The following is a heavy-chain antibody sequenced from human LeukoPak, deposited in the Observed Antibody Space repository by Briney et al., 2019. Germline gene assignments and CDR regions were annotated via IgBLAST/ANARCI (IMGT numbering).Heavy chain of an antibody. V-gene: IGHV3-53*01. CDR2: IYSGGST. Sequence: GGCLRLSCAASGLTVSRNYMSWVRQAPGKGLEWVSVIYSGGSTYYADSVKGRFIISRDNSKNTMYLQMNSLRAEDTAVYYCCRDGSGAWGQGTMVTVSS. CDR3: CRDGSGA. CDR1: GLTVSRNY. J-gene: IGHJ3*01. D-gene: IGHD3-3*01.